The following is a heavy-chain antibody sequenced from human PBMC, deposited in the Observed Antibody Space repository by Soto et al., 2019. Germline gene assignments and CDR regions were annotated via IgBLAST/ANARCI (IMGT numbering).Heavy chain of an antibody. V-gene: IGHV1-2*02. CDR3: ARDKGVAATPEYYFDY. J-gene: IGHJ4*02. CDR1: GYTFSDYY. CDR2: INPNSGDT. Sequence: GASVKVSCKASGYTFSDYYMHWVRQAPGQGLEWMGWINPNSGDTKYAQKFEGRVTMTSDTSTAYMDLSRLRSDDTAVYYCARDKGVAATPEYYFDYWGQGTLVTVSS. D-gene: IGHD6-19*01.